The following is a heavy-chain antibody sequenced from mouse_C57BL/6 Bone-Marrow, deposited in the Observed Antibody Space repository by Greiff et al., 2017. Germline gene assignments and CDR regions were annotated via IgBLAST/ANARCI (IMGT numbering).Heavy chain of an antibody. D-gene: IGHD2-12*01. CDR1: GFNIKNTY. J-gene: IGHJ3*01. V-gene: IGHV14-3*01. Sequence: VQLQQSVAELVRPGASVKLSCTASGFNIKNTYMHWVKQRPEQGLEWIGRIDPANGNTKYAPKFQGKATITADTAANTAYLQLSSLTSEDTAIYYCSRSSYYSPWFAYWGQGTLVTVSA. CDR3: SRSSYYSPWFAY. CDR2: IDPANGNT.